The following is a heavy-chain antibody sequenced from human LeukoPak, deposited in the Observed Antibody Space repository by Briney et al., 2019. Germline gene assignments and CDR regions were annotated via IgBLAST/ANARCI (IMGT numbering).Heavy chain of an antibody. J-gene: IGHJ5*02. D-gene: IGHD6-6*01. CDR3: VRYSSSSGWFDP. V-gene: IGHV4-39*01. Sequence: SETLSLTCTVSGGSISSRGYSWGWLRQPPGKGLEWVGVIYYSGSTSYNPSLKSRITISVDTSKNQFSLKLSSVSAADTDLYYCVRYSSSSGWFDPWGQGTLVTVSS. CDR2: IYYSGST. CDR1: GGSISSRGYS.